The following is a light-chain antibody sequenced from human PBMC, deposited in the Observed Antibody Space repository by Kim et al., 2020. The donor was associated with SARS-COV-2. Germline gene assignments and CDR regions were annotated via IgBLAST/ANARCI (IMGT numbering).Light chain of an antibody. CDR3: QSYDSSNQVV. CDR2: EDN. CDR1: SGSNASNY. J-gene: IGLJ2*01. Sequence: KTVTISCARSSGSNASNYVQWYQQRPGSAPTTVIYEDNQRPSGVPDRFSGSIDSSSNSASLTISGLKTEDEADYYCQSYDSSNQVVFGGGTQLTVL. V-gene: IGLV6-57*03.